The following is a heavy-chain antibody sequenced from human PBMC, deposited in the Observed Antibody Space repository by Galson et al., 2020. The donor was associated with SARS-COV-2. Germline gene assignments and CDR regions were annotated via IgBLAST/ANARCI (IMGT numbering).Heavy chain of an antibody. CDR1: GFTFSSYS. V-gene: IGHV3-21*01. CDR2: ISSSSSYI. J-gene: IGHJ4*02. D-gene: IGHD3-10*01. Sequence: GESLKISCAASGFTFSSYSMNWVRQAPGKGLEWVSSISSSSSYIYYADSVKGRFTISRDNAKNSLYLQMNSLRAEDTAVYYCAKAPPITMVRGVSYFDYWGQGTLVTVSS. CDR3: AKAPPITMVRGVSYFDY.